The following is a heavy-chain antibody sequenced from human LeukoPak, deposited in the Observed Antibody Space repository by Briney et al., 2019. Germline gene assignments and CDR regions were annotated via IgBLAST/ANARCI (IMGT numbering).Heavy chain of an antibody. CDR1: GFTFSDYW. J-gene: IGHJ5*01. V-gene: IGHV3-7*01. D-gene: IGHD3-10*01. CDR3: VREDGGGFGS. Sequence: GGSLRLSCAASGFTFSDYWISWVRQAPGKGLEWVANIKQDGSQKSYVNSVKGRFTISRDNAEMSVYLQMNSLRAEDMAVYFCVREDGGGFGSWGRGTLVSVSS. CDR2: IKQDGSQK.